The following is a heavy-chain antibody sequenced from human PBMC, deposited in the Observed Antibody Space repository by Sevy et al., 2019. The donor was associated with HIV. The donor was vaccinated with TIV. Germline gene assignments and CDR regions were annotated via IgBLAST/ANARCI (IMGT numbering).Heavy chain of an antibody. J-gene: IGHJ3*02. Sequence: GGSLRLSCAASGFTFDDFAMHWVRRAPGKGLEWVSGISWNSGTIGYVDSVKGRFTISRDNAKKSLYLQMNSLRVEDTALYYCAKDKGLTRHAFDIWGQGTMVTVSS. D-gene: IGHD3-9*01. CDR3: AKDKGLTRHAFDI. CDR2: ISWNSGTI. CDR1: GFTFDDFA. V-gene: IGHV3-9*01.